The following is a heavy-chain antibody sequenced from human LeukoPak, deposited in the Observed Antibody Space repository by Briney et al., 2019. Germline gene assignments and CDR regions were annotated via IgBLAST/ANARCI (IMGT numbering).Heavy chain of an antibody. D-gene: IGHD4-11*01. Sequence: PGGSVRLFCAACGFTYSHYGMHWVRQAPGKGLEGGAVIWSDATEKSHGDAVKGRFTISRDNSRNTLYLQMNSLRAEDTAVYYCAKDAQRGFDYSNSLENWGQGTLVTVSS. CDR1: GFTYSHYG. V-gene: IGHV3-33*06. CDR2: IWSDATEK. CDR3: AKDAQRGFDYSNSLEN. J-gene: IGHJ4*02.